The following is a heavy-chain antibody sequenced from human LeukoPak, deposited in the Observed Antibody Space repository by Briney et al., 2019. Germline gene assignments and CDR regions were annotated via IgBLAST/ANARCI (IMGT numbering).Heavy chain of an antibody. Sequence: PGGSLRLSCAASGFTFSSYSMNWVRQAPGKGLEWVSSISSSSSYIYYADSVKGRFTISRDNAKNSLYLQMNSLRAEDTAVYYCARSPLRWSGYYTGYYDYWGQGTLVTVSS. J-gene: IGHJ4*02. CDR1: GFTFSSYS. V-gene: IGHV3-21*01. CDR2: ISSSSSYI. D-gene: IGHD3-3*01. CDR3: ARSPLRWSGYYTGYYDY.